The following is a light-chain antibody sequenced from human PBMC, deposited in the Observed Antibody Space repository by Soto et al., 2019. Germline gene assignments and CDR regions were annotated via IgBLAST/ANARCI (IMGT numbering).Light chain of an antibody. Sequence: DIQMTQSPSTLSASVGDRVTITCRASQSISTWLAWYQQKPGNAPKLLVYSASSLESGVPSRFSGSGSGTEFTLIISSLQPDDFGNYYCQQYDRYPLTFGGGTKVEIK. CDR2: SAS. CDR1: QSISTW. V-gene: IGKV1-5*03. J-gene: IGKJ4*01. CDR3: QQYDRYPLT.